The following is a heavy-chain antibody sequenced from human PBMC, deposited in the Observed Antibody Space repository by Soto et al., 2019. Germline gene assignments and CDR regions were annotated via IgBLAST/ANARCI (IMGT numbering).Heavy chain of an antibody. Sequence: SETLSLTCTVSGGSISSGYYYWSWLRQPPGKGLEWIGYLYYSGTTNYNPSLKSRAAISIDTSKNQFSLKLNSVTAADTAVYYCAREYRAHDLLFAPWGQGILVTVSS. CDR3: AREYRAHDLLFAP. J-gene: IGHJ5*02. CDR2: LYYSGTT. D-gene: IGHD1-26*01. CDR1: GGSISSGYYY. V-gene: IGHV4-61*01.